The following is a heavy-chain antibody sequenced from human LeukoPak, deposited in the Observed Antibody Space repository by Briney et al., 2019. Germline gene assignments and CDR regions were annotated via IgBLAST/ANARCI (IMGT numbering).Heavy chain of an antibody. Sequence: SETLSLTCTVSGVSISTYYWSWIRQPAGKGLEWIGCIYISGSTDYNSTLKSRVTMSVDTSKNQFSLNLSSVTAADTAVYYCARGPSDYYDSSDYFDSWGQGTPVTVSS. CDR1: GVSISTYY. CDR3: ARGPSDYYDSSDYFDS. V-gene: IGHV4-4*07. CDR2: IYISGST. J-gene: IGHJ4*02. D-gene: IGHD3-22*01.